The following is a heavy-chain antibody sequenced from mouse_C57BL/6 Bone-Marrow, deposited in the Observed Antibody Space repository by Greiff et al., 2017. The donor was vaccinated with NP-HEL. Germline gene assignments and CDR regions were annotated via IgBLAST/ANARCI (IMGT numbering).Heavy chain of an antibody. CDR1: GFSLTSYA. D-gene: IGHD1-1*01. V-gene: IGHV2-9-1*01. Sequence: QVHVKQSGPGLVAPSQSLSITCTVSGFSLTSYAISWVRQPPGKGLEWLGVIWTGGGTNYNSALKSRLSISKDNSKSQVFLKMNSLQTDDTARYYGAGDYYYGRGWYFDVWGTGTTVTVSS. J-gene: IGHJ1*03. CDR2: IWTGGGT. CDR3: AGDYYYGRGWYFDV.